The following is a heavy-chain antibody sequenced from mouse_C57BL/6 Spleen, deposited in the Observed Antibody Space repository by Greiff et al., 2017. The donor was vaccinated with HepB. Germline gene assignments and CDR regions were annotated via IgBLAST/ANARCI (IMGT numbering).Heavy chain of an antibody. CDR2: ISSGISTI. D-gene: IGHD1-1*01. V-gene: IGHV5-17*01. CDR1: GFTFSDYG. CDR3: ARSSFTN. J-gene: IGHJ2*01. Sequence: EVQVVESGGGLVKPGGSLKLSCAASGFTFSDYGMHWVRQAPEKGLEWVAYISSGISTIYYADTVKGRFTISRDNAKNTLFLQMTSLRSEDTAMYYCARSSFTNWGQGTTLTVSS.